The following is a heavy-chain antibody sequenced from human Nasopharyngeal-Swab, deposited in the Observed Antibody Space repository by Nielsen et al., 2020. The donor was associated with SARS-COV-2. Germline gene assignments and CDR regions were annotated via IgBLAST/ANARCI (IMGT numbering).Heavy chain of an antibody. CDR3: ARVIVVSGRGAFDI. Sequence: ASVKVSCKASGCTFTGYYMLWVRQAPGQGLEWMGRINPNSGGTNYAQKFQGRVTMTRDTSISTAYMELSRLRSDDTAVYYCARVIVVSGRGAFDIWGQGTMVTVSS. CDR1: GCTFTGYY. V-gene: IGHV1-2*06. CDR2: INPNSGGT. J-gene: IGHJ3*02. D-gene: IGHD1-26*01.